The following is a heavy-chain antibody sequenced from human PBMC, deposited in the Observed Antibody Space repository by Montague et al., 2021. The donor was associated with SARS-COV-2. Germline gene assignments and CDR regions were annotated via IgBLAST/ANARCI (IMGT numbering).Heavy chain of an antibody. CDR1: GGSISSGSHY. Sequence: TLSLTCTVSGGSISSGSHYWSWIRQPAGKGLEWIGRIDTSGNTKYISSLKSRVTISVDTSKNPFSLNLSSVTAADTAVYYCARRIDYYGIDVWGQGTTVTVSS. D-gene: IGHD1-26*01. J-gene: IGHJ6*02. CDR2: IDTSGNT. V-gene: IGHV4-61*02. CDR3: ARRIDYYGIDV.